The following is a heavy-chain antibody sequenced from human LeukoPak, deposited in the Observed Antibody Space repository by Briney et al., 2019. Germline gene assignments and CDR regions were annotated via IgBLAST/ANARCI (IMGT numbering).Heavy chain of an antibody. J-gene: IGHJ4*02. CDR1: GFTLSSYS. V-gene: IGHV3-21*01. Sequence: GGSLRLSCAASGFTLSSYSMNWVRQAPGKGLECVSSISSSSSYIYYADSVKGRFTISRDNAKNSLYLQMNSLRAEDTAVYYCARDDSSGYQYWGQGTLVTVSS. CDR3: ARDDSSGYQY. D-gene: IGHD3-22*01. CDR2: ISSSSSYI.